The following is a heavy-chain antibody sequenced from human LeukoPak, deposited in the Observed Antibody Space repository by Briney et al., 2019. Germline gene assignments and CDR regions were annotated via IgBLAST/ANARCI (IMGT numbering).Heavy chain of an antibody. CDR3: ARGPRVRYDSSGLGY. CDR2: IYYSGST. D-gene: IGHD3-22*01. J-gene: IGHJ4*02. CDR1: GGSISSGDYY. V-gene: IGHV4-30-4*01. Sequence: SETLSLTCTVSGGSISSGDYYWSWIRQPPGKGLEWIGYIYYSGSTYYNPSLKSRVTISVDTSKNQFSLKLSSVTAADTAVYYCARGPRVRYDSSGLGYWGQGTLVTVSS.